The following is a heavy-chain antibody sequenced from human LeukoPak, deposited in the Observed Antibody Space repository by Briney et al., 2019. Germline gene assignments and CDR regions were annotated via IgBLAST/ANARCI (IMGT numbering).Heavy chain of an antibody. CDR1: GYSFTTSW. V-gene: IGHV5-51*01. D-gene: IGHD5-18*01. CDR3: ARHPGGHTIDY. Sequence: GESLKISCKGSGYSFTTSWIGWVRQRPGKGLEWMGIIYPGDSETRYSPSFQGQVTISADKSISTAYLHWSRLKASDTAMYYCARHPGGHTIDYWGQGTLVTVSS. J-gene: IGHJ4*02. CDR2: IYPGDSET.